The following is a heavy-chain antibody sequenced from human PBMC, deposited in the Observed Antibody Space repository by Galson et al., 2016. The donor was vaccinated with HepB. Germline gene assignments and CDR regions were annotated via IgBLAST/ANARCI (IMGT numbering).Heavy chain of an antibody. CDR2: ILYGGKT. Sequence: LTCSVSGGSVRSFYWSWIRQPPGKGLEWIGDILYGGKTNYNPSLQSRLTMSLDTSKNQFSLNVTSVTAADTAVYYCAREGDYCTGGVCLGYWGQGTLVTVSS. D-gene: IGHD2-8*02. CDR1: GGSVRSFY. V-gene: IGHV4-59*02. CDR3: AREGDYCTGGVCLGY. J-gene: IGHJ4*02.